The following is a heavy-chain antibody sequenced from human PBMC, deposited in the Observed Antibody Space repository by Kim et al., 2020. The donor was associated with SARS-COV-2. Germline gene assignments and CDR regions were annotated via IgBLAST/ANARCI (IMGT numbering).Heavy chain of an antibody. Sequence: STNYNPSLKSRVTRSVDTSKNQFSLKLSSVTAADTAVYYCARTLAGAFDYWGQGTLVTVSS. V-gene: IGHV4-59*01. D-gene: IGHD1-1*01. CDR2: ST. J-gene: IGHJ4*02. CDR3: ARTLAGAFDY.